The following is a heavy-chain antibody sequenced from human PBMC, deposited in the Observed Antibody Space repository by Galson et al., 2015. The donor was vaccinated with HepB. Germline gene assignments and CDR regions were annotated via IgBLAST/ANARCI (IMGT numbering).Heavy chain of an antibody. J-gene: IGHJ3*02. Sequence: SLRLSCAASGFTFSSYGMHWVRQAPGKGLEWVTVISFDGGNEYYAASVRGRITISRDNSKNTLYLQMNSLRAEDTAVYYCAKAGYDSGGYWSAFDIWAQGTMVTASS. CDR3: AKAGYDSGGYWSAFDI. D-gene: IGHD3-22*01. CDR2: ISFDGGNE. V-gene: IGHV3-30*18. CDR1: GFTFSSYG.